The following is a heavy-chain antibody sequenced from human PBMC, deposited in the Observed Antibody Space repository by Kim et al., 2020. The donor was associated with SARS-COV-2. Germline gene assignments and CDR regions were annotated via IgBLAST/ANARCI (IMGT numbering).Heavy chain of an antibody. V-gene: IGHV4-39*01. Sequence: SETLSLTCTVSGGSISSSSYYWGWIRQPPGKGLEWIGSIYYSGSTYYNPSLKSRVTISVDTSKNQFSLKLSSVTAADTAVYYCASRPNWKRGNWFDPWGQGPLVTVSS. CDR1: GGSISSSSYY. CDR2: IYYSGST. J-gene: IGHJ5*02. CDR3: ASRPNWKRGNWFDP. D-gene: IGHD1-1*01.